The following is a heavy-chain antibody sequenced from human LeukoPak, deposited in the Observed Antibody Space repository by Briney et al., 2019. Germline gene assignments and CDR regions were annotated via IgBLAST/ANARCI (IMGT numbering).Heavy chain of an antibody. Sequence: GGSLRLSCAASGFTFSSYAMSWVRQAPGKGLEWVSAISGSGGSTYYADSVKGRFTISRDNSKNTLYLQMNSLRAEDTAVYYCAKDIESNGIMIFGVVIPTYYFDYWGQGTLVTVSS. V-gene: IGHV3-23*01. CDR3: AKDIESNGIMIFGVVIPTYYFDY. CDR1: GFTFSSYA. J-gene: IGHJ4*02. CDR2: ISGSGGST. D-gene: IGHD3-3*01.